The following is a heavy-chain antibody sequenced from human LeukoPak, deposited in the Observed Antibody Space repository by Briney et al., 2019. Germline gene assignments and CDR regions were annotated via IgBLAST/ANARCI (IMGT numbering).Heavy chain of an antibody. V-gene: IGHV3-30*02. CDR2: IRYDGNNK. J-gene: IGHJ4*02. D-gene: IGHD6-19*01. Sequence: GGSLRLSCAASGFTFSSYSMNWVRQAPGKGLEWVAVIRYDGNNKYYADSVKGRFTISRDNSKNMLYPQMNSLGTEDTAVYYCAKDRWGAVASFDYWGQGTLVTVSS. CDR1: GFTFSSYS. CDR3: AKDRWGAVASFDY.